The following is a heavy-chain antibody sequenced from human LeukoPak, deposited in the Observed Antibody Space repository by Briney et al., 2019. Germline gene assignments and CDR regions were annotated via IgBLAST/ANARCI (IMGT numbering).Heavy chain of an antibody. CDR1: GFTFSSYG. D-gene: IGHD6-13*01. J-gene: IGHJ6*02. V-gene: IGHV3-30*18. Sequence: GGSLRLSCAASGFTFSSYGMHWVRQAPGKGLEWVAVISHDGSIKYYADSVKGRFTISRDNSKNTLYLQMNSLRAEDTAVYYCAKDSGSSWYEYYYYYGMDVWGQGTTVTVSS. CDR2: ISHDGSIK. CDR3: AKDSGSSWYEYYYYYGMDV.